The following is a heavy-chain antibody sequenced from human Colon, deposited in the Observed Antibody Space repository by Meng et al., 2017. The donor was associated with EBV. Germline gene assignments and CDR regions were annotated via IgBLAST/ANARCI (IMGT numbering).Heavy chain of an antibody. CDR1: GGFGSSGGYY. D-gene: IGHD6-19*01. Sequence: LHTSRPSLATPTQTPSLTCTLSGGFGSSGGYYWTWIRQHPGKGLEWFGQIYYSGSTFYNPSLKRRVIISIDTSKNQFSLNLRSVTAADTAVYYCARVSSGWDYFDYWGQGTLVTVSS. CDR3: ARVSSGWDYFDY. V-gene: IGHV4-31*03. CDR2: IYYSGST. J-gene: IGHJ4*02.